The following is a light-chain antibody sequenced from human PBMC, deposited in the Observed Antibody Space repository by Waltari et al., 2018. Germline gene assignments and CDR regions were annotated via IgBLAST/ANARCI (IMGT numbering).Light chain of an antibody. J-gene: IGLJ3*02. V-gene: IGLV2-23*02. CDR2: EVI. CDR1: SSDVGFYNL. Sequence: QSALTQPASVSGSPGQSITISCTGTSSDVGFYNLVSWYQQHPGKAPELVVYEVISRPSVVSIRFSGSKSGNTASLTISGLQAEDEADYYCCSYAGRNIWVFGGGTKLTVL. CDR3: CSYAGRNIWV.